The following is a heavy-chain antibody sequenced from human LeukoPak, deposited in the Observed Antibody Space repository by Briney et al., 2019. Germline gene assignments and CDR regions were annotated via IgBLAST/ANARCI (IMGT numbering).Heavy chain of an antibody. CDR2: IKQDGSEK. CDR3: ARRGYYFDY. J-gene: IGHJ4*02. Sequence: GGSLRLSCAASEFTFVRYAMNWVRQAPGKGLEWVANIKQDGSEKYYVDSVKGRFTISRDNAKNSLYLQMNSLRAEDTAVYYCARRGYYFDYWGQGTLVTVSS. D-gene: IGHD5-12*01. CDR1: EFTFVRYA. V-gene: IGHV3-7*01.